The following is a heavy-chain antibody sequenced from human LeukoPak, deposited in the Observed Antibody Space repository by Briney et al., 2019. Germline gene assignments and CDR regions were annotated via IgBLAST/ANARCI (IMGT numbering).Heavy chain of an antibody. CDR2: ISGSGGST. CDR1: GFTFSSYA. V-gene: IGHV3-23*01. CDR3: AKGFVVVVSATQSSWFDP. D-gene: IGHD2-15*01. Sequence: GGSLRLSCAASGFTFSSYAMSWVRQAPGKGLEWVSAISGSGGSTYYADSVKGRFTISRDNSKNTLYLQMNSLRAEDTAVYYCAKGFVVVVSATQSSWFDPWGQGTLVAVSS. J-gene: IGHJ5*02.